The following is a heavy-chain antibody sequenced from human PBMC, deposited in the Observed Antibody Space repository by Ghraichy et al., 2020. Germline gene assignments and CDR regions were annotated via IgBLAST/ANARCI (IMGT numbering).Heavy chain of an antibody. V-gene: IGHV4-39*02. J-gene: IGHJ3*02. Sequence: SETLSLTCTVSGGSISSSVYYWGWIRQPRGKGLEWIGSINYSGTTYYMPSLKGRVTISVDTSKNHFSLKLNSVTAADTAVYYCARRGENSGWSMGAFDIWGQGTMVTVSS. CDR2: INYSGTT. CDR3: ARRGENSGWSMGAFDI. D-gene: IGHD6-19*01. CDR1: GGSISSSVYY.